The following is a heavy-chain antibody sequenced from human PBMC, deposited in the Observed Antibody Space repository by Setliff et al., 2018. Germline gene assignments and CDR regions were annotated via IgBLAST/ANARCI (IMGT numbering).Heavy chain of an antibody. D-gene: IGHD6-6*01. J-gene: IGHJ5*02. CDR2: IYPGDSDT. V-gene: IGHV5-51*01. Sequence: GESLKISCKGSGYSFTSYWIAWVRQMPGKGLEWMGIIYPGDSDTRYSPSFQGQVTISADKSISTAYLQWSSLKASDTAMYYCARSRSSSPWNNWFDPWGQGTLVTV. CDR1: GYSFTSYW. CDR3: ARSRSSSPWNNWFDP.